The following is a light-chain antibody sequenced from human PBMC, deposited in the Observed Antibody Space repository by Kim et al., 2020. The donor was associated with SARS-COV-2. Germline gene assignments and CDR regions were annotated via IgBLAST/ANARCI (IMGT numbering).Light chain of an antibody. V-gene: IGKV1-27*01. J-gene: IGKJ2*01. CDR2: HAS. CDR1: HGISNY. Sequence: DIQMTQSPSSLSASVGDRVTITCRASHGISNYLAWYQQKPGKVPKLLIFHASTLESGVPSRFSGSGSGTDFTLTISSLQPEDVATYYCQKYDAGPYTFGQGTTLEIK. CDR3: QKYDAGPYT.